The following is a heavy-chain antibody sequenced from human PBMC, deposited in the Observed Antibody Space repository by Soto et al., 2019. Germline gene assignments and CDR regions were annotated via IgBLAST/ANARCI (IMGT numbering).Heavy chain of an antibody. Sequence: SETLSLTCAVYGGSFSGYYWSWIRQPPGKGLEWIGEINHSGSTNYNPSLKSRVTISVDTSKNQFSLKLSSVTAADTAVYYCARITTTLEVDPGEYNWFDPWGQGTLVTVSS. CDR1: GGSFSGYY. J-gene: IGHJ5*02. CDR2: INHSGST. V-gene: IGHV4-34*01. CDR3: ARITTTLEVDPGEYNWFDP. D-gene: IGHD2-15*01.